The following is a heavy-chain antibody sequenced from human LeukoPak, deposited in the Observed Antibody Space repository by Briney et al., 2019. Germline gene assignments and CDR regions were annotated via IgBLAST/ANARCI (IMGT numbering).Heavy chain of an antibody. CDR1: GYTFTSYG. CDR2: ISAHNGNT. Sequence: ASVKVSCKASGYTFTSYGISWVRQAPGQGLEWMGWISAHNGNTNYAQKLQGRVTMTTDTSTSTAYMELRSLRSDDTAVYYCARDIPRIGGWSNDYWGQGTLVTVSS. V-gene: IGHV1-18*01. J-gene: IGHJ4*02. CDR3: ARDIPRIGGWSNDY. D-gene: IGHD6-19*01.